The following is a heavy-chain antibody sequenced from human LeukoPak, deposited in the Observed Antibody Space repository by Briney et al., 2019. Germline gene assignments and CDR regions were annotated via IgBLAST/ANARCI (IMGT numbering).Heavy chain of an antibody. Sequence: GGSPRLSCAASGFTFSSYGMNWVRQAPGKGLEWVSYISSSGSTIYYADSVKGRFTISRDNAKNSLYLQMNSLRAEDTAVYYCAELGITMIGGVWGKGTTVTISS. J-gene: IGHJ6*04. V-gene: IGHV3-48*04. CDR3: AELGITMIGGV. CDR2: ISSSGSTI. D-gene: IGHD3-10*02. CDR1: GFTFSSYG.